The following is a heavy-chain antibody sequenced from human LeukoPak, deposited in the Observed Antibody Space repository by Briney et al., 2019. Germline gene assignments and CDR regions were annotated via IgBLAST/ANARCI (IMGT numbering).Heavy chain of an antibody. CDR3: VRAMDPLDTFNYQYAMDV. J-gene: IGHJ6*02. V-gene: IGHV1-8*01. Sequence: ASVKVSCKASGYTFNNYDINWVRQAPGQGLEWMGWMNPNSGNTGYAQKFQGRVTLTRETFISTAYMELSSLRSEDTAVYYCVRAMDPLDTFNYQYAMDVWGQGTMVTVSS. CDR1: GYTFNNYD. CDR2: MNPNSGNT. D-gene: IGHD5-24*01.